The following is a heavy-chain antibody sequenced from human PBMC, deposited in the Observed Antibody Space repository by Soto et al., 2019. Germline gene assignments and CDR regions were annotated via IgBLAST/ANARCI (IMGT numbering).Heavy chain of an antibody. CDR2: IWYDGSNK. D-gene: IGHD6-19*01. CDR3: ARRKAQWLVRGAFDI. CDR1: GFTFSSYG. V-gene: IGHV3-33*01. Sequence: GGSLRLSCAASGFTFSSYGMHWVRQAPGKGLEWVAVIWYDGSNKYYADSVKGRFTISRDNSKNTLYLQMNSLRAEDTAVYYCARRKAQWLVRGAFDIWGQGTMVTVSS. J-gene: IGHJ3*02.